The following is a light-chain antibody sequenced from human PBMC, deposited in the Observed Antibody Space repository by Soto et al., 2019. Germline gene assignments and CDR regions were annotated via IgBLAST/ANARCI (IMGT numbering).Light chain of an antibody. J-gene: IGLJ2*01. CDR3: QSYDSGLSGDVI. CDR2: NNN. Sequence: QSVLTQPPSVSGAPGQRVTISCTGSSSNIGAGYDVHWYHQLPGTAPKLLIYNNNNRPSGVPDRFSGSKSGTSASLAITGLQAEDEADYYCQSYDSGLSGDVIFGGGTKLTVL. CDR1: SSNIGAGYD. V-gene: IGLV1-40*01.